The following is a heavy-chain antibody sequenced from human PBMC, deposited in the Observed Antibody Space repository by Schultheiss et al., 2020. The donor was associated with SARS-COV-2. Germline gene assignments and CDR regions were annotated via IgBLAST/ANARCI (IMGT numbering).Heavy chain of an antibody. CDR3: TTDFAYCGGDCYSDWFDP. D-gene: IGHD2-21*02. J-gene: IGHJ5*02. CDR1: GFTFSSYA. CDR2: ISYDGSNK. Sequence: GSLRLSCSASGFTFSSYAMHWVRQAPGKGLEWVAVISYDGSNKYYADSVKGRFTISRDNSKNTLYLQMNSLKTEDTAVYYCTTDFAYCGGDCYSDWFDPWGQGTLVTVSS. V-gene: IGHV3-30*07.